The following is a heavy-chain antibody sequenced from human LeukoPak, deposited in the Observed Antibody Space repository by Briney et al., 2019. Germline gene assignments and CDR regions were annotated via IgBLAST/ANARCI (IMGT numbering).Heavy chain of an antibody. Sequence: GGSLSLTCAASGFTFSDHYMDWVRQAPGKGLEWVGRTRNKANSYTTEYAASVKCRFTISRDDSKNSLYLQMNSLKTEDTAVYYCARASAITMVRGVISYYYYMDVWGKGTTVTVSS. CDR3: ARASAITMVRGVISYYYYMDV. J-gene: IGHJ6*03. V-gene: IGHV3-72*01. CDR2: TRNKANSYTT. CDR1: GFTFSDHY. D-gene: IGHD3-10*01.